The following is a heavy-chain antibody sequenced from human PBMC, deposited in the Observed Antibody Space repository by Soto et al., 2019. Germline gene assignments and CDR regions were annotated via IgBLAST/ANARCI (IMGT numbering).Heavy chain of an antibody. D-gene: IGHD3-10*01. J-gene: IGHJ4*02. CDR3: ARSRFGS. Sequence: QVQLQQWGAGLLKPSETLSLTCAVYGGSFSGYYWSWIRQPPGKGLEWIGEINHSGSTNYNPSLQSRVTIAVDTSKNQFALKLSSVTAADTAVYYCARSRFGSWGQGTLVTVSS. CDR2: INHSGST. CDR1: GGSFSGYY. V-gene: IGHV4-34*01.